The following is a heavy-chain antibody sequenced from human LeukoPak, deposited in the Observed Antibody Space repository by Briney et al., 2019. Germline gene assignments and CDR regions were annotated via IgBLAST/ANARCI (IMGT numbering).Heavy chain of an antibody. J-gene: IGHJ3*02. CDR1: GFTLRSYA. CDR3: AREAIVATIRGAFDI. V-gene: IGHV3-33*01. D-gene: IGHD5-12*01. Sequence: GGSRRLSCAASGFTLRSYAMTWFRQAPGKGLDWVPVIWYSGSNKYYADSVKGRFTISRDNSKNTLYLQMNSLRAEDTAVYYCAREAIVATIRGAFDIWGQGTMVTVSS. CDR2: IWYSGSNK.